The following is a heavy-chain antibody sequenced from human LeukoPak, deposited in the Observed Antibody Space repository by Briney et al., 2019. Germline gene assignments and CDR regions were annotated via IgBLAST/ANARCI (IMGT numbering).Heavy chain of an antibody. Sequence: GGPVTLLCAASGFTFSIYEVNWVRQARGKALVWFSYISSSGSTIYYADSVKGRLTTSRDNAKNSLYLQMSSLRAEDTAVFYCAELGLTMIGGVWGKGTTVTISS. D-gene: IGHD3-10*02. J-gene: IGHJ6*04. CDR2: ISSSGSTI. CDR1: GFTFSIYE. CDR3: AELGLTMIGGV. V-gene: IGHV3-48*03.